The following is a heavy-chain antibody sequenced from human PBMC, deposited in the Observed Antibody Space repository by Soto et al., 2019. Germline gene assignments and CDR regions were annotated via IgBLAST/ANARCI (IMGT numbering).Heavy chain of an antibody. CDR2: ISGSGGST. J-gene: IGHJ6*03. D-gene: IGHD4-17*01. Sequence: GRGVEWVSAISGSGGSTYYADSVKGRFTISRDNSNNTLYLQMNSLRAGDPAVYYCAKANTVTPLYYYHMDVWGKGTTVTVSS. V-gene: IGHV3-23*01. CDR3: AKANTVTPLYYYHMDV.